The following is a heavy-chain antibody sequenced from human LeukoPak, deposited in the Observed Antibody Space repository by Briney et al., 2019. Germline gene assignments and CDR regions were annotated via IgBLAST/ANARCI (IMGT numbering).Heavy chain of an antibody. CDR3: ARHELPGIAAAGIDN. J-gene: IGHJ4*02. V-gene: IGHV4-39*01. D-gene: IGHD6-13*01. CDR2: IYYSGST. Sequence: SETLSLTCTVSGGSISSSSYYWGWIRQPPGKGLEWIGSIYYSGSTYYNPSLKSRVTISVDTSKNQFSLKLSSVTAADTAVYYCARHELPGIAAAGIDNWGQGTLVTVSS. CDR1: GGSISSSSYY.